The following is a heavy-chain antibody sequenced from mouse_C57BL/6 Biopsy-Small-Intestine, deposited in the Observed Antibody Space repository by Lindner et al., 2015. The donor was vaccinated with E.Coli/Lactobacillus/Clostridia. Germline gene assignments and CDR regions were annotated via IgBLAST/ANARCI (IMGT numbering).Heavy chain of an antibody. D-gene: IGHD2-4*01. CDR1: GYTFTSYW. CDR3: AYYDYDEGFAY. J-gene: IGHJ3*01. V-gene: IGHV1-55*01. Sequence: VQLQESGAELVKPGASVKMSCKASGYTFTSYWITWVKQRPGQGLEWIGDIYPGSGSTNYNEKFKRKATLTVDTSSSTAYMQLSSLTSEDSAVYYCAYYDYDEGFAYWGQGTLVTVSA. CDR2: IYPGSGST.